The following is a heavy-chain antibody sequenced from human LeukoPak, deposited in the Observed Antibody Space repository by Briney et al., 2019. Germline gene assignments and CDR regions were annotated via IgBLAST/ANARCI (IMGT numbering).Heavy chain of an antibody. D-gene: IGHD4-17*01. CDR2: ISSGGSTT. J-gene: IGHJ4*02. Sequence: GGSLRLSRAASGFSFSTSAMSWVRQAPGKGLEWVSTISSGGSTTFYVDSVKGRFTISRDNSKSTLYLQMNSLRAEDTALYYCAKDGWVTTTTREDYWGQGTLVTVSS. CDR1: GFSFSTSA. CDR3: AKDGWVTTTTREDY. V-gene: IGHV3-23*01.